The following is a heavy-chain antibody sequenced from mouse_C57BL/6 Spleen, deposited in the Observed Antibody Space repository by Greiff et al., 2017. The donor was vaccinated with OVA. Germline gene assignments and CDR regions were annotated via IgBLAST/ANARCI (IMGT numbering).Heavy chain of an antibody. CDR3: ARQEAGYYFDY. CDR2: ISNGGGST. Sequence: EVQLVESGGGLVQPGGSLKLSCAASGFTFSDYYMYWVRQTPEKRLEWVAYISNGGGSTYYPDTVKGRFTISRDNAKNTLYLQMSRLKSEDTAMYYCARQEAGYYFDYWGQGTTLTVSS. D-gene: IGHD3-2*02. CDR1: GFTFSDYY. J-gene: IGHJ2*01. V-gene: IGHV5-12*01.